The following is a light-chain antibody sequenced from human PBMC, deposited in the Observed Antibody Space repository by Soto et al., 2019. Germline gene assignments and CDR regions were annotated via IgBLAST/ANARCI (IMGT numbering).Light chain of an antibody. V-gene: IGLV2-14*01. J-gene: IGLJ1*01. CDR2: DVN. CDR3: SSYKSSSTLPYV. Sequence: QSALTQPASVSGSPGQSITISCTGTSGDVGGYNLVSWYQQYPDKAPKLMIFDVNTRPSGVSNRFSGSKSGNTASLTISGLQDEDEADYYCSSYKSSSTLPYVFGTGTKLTVL. CDR1: SGDVGGYNL.